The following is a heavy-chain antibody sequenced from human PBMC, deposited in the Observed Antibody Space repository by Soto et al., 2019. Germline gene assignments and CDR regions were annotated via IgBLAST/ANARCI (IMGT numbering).Heavy chain of an antibody. CDR1: GFSFSSFA. Sequence: PGGSLRLSCGASGFSFSSFAMNWVRQAPGRGLEWVSYISSSSSTIYYADSVKGRFTISRDNAKNSLNLQMNSLRDEDTAVYYCARGPRPGNYWGQGTLVTVSS. CDR2: ISSSSSTI. J-gene: IGHJ4*02. V-gene: IGHV3-48*02. CDR3: ARGPRPGNY.